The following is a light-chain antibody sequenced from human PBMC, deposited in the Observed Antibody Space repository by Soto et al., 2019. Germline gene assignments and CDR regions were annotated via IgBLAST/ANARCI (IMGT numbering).Light chain of an antibody. Sequence: EVVVTQSPATLSLSPGERASLSCRTSQNVNNNLAWYQQKPGQAPRLLIYAASTRAAGIPARCSGSGSATEFTLTISSLQSEDFAVYYCQQYDDWPPRTFGQGTKVE. CDR3: QQYDDWPPRT. CDR2: AAS. V-gene: IGKV3D-15*01. J-gene: IGKJ1*01. CDR1: QNVNNN.